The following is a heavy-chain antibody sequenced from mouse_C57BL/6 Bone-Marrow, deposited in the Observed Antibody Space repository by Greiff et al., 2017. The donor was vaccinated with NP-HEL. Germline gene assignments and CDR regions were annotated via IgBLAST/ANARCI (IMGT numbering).Heavy chain of an antibody. CDR1: GYTFTTYP. CDR3: ARGGNYGDDDGYFDV. J-gene: IGHJ1*03. D-gene: IGHD2-2*01. V-gene: IGHV1-47*01. Sequence: QVQLKQSGAELVKPGASVKMSCKASGYTFTTYPIEWMKQNHGKSLEWIGNFHPYNDDTKYNEKFKGKATLTVEKSSSTVYLELSRLTSDVSAVDYGARGGNYGDDDGYFDVWGTGTTVTVSS. CDR2: FHPYNDDT.